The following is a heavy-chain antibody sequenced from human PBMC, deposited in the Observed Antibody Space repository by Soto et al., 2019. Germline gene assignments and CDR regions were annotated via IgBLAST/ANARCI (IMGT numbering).Heavy chain of an antibody. CDR2: IYYSGST. CDR1: GGSISSSSYY. V-gene: IGHV4-39*01. Sequence: SETLSLTCTVSGGSISSSSYYWGWIRHPPGKGLEWIGRIYYSGSTYYNPSLKSRVTISVDTSKNQFSPKLSSVTAADTAVYYCATLWGQYWGQGTLVTVSS. D-gene: IGHD3-10*01. J-gene: IGHJ4*02. CDR3: ATLWGQY.